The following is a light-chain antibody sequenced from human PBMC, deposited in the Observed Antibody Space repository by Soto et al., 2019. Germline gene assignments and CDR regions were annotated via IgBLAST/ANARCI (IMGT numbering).Light chain of an antibody. J-gene: IGLJ1*01. CDR2: DVS. V-gene: IGLV2-14*01. Sequence: ALTQPASVSGSPGQSITISCTGTSSDVGGYNYVSWYQQHPGKAPKLMIYDVSNRPSGVSNRFSGSKSGNTASLTISGLQAEDEADYYCSSYTSSSTPYVFGTGTRPPS. CDR3: SSYTSSSTPYV. CDR1: SSDVGGYNY.